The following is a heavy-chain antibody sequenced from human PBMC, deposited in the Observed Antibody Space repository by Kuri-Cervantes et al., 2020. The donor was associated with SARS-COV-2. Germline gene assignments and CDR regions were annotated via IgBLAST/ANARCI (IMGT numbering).Heavy chain of an antibody. J-gene: IGHJ5*02. V-gene: IGHV4-38-2*01. D-gene: IGHD4-11*01. CDR2: IYHSGST. Sequence: SETLSLTCAVSGYSISSGYYWGWIRQPPGKGLEWIGSIYHSGSTNYNPSLKSRVTISVDTSKNQFSLKLSSVTAADTAVYYCARVRTVTTGIGSVWFDPWGQGTLVTVSS. CDR3: ARVRTVTTGIGSVWFDP. CDR1: GYSISSGYY.